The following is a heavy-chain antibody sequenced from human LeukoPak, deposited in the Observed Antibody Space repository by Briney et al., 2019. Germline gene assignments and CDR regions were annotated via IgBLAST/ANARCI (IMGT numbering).Heavy chain of an antibody. D-gene: IGHD4-23*01. CDR3: AKDRSTTVVTPSDY. CDR2: ISSSSSYI. Sequence: GGSLRLSCAASGFTFSSYSMNWVRQAPGKGLEWVSSISSSSSYIYYADSVKGRFTISRDNAKNSLYLQMNSLRAEDTAVYYCAKDRSTTVVTPSDYWGQGTLVTVSS. J-gene: IGHJ4*02. V-gene: IGHV3-21*04. CDR1: GFTFSSYS.